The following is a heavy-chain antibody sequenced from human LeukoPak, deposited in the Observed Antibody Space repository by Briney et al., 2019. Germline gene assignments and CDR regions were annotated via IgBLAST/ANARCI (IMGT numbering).Heavy chain of an antibody. J-gene: IGHJ4*02. V-gene: IGHV1-2*02. Sequence: ASVKVSCKASGYTFTGYYMHWVRQAPGQGLEWMGWINPNSGGTNYAQKFQGRVTMTRDTSISTAYMELSRLRSDDTAVYYCARAITISIWGLSGYWGQGTLVTVSS. CDR3: ARAITISIWGLSGY. D-gene: IGHD3-9*01. CDR1: GYTFTGYY. CDR2: INPNSGGT.